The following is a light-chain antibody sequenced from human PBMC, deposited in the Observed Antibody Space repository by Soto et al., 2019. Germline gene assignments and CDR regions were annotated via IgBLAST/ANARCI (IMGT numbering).Light chain of an antibody. V-gene: IGLV1-51*01. J-gene: IGLJ1*01. Sequence: QSVMTQPPSVSAAPGQKVTISCSGSSSNIGGNSVSWYQQLPGTAPRLLIYDNNKRPSGIPDRFSDSKSGTSATLAITGLQTGDEADYFCGTWDSSLSAYVFGTGTKLTVL. CDR2: DNN. CDR1: SSNIGGNS. CDR3: GTWDSSLSAYV.